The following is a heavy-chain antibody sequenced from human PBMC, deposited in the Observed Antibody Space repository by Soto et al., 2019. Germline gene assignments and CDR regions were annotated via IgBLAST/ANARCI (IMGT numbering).Heavy chain of an antibody. D-gene: IGHD3-16*01. V-gene: IGHV1-18*01. CDR1: GYTFTNFG. Sequence: QVHLVQSGAEVKKPGASVKVSCKASGYTFTNFGISWVRQAPGQGLEWMGWISAYNGNTNYAQKFQGRVTMTTDTPASTSYMALRGLRSDDTAVYYCARGGTPIDYWAQGTLVTVSS. CDR2: ISAYNGNT. J-gene: IGHJ4*02. CDR3: ARGGTPIDY.